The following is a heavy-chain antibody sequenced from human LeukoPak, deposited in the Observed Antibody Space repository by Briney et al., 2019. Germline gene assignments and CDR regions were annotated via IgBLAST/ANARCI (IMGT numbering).Heavy chain of an antibody. J-gene: IGHJ5*02. CDR3: ATIVVQGYYYDSSGYYSGPWDWFDP. CDR1: GYTFTSYG. D-gene: IGHD3-22*01. CDR2: ISAYNGNT. V-gene: IGHV1-18*01. Sequence: ASVKVSCKASGYTFTSYGISWVRQAPGQGLEWMGWISAYNGNTNYAQKLQGRVTMTTDTSTSTAYVELRSLRSDDTAVYYCATIVVQGYYYDSSGYYSGPWDWFDPWGQGTLVTVSS.